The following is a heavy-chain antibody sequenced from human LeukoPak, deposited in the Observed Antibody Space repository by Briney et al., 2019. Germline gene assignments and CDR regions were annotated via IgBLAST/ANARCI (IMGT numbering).Heavy chain of an antibody. Sequence: HAGGSLRLSCAASGFTFSNYAMSWVCQAPGKGLEWVSAISDSVGNTYYADSVKGRFTISRDNSKNTLYLQMNSLRAEDTAVYYCAKDDAVLRFLEWLTTPTVFNWFDPWGQGTLVTVSS. J-gene: IGHJ5*02. CDR3: AKDDAVLRFLEWLTTPTVFNWFDP. V-gene: IGHV3-23*01. D-gene: IGHD3-3*01. CDR1: GFTFSNYA. CDR2: ISDSVGNT.